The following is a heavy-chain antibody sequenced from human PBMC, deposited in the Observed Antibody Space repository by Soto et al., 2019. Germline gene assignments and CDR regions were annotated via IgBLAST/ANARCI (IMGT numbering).Heavy chain of an antibody. CDR1: GGSVSSGSYY. CDR3: ARDYDSSGYYFYY. V-gene: IGHV4-61*01. J-gene: IGHJ4*02. Sequence: QVQLQESGPGLVKPSETLSLTCTVSGGSVSSGSYYWSWIRQPPGKGLEWIGYIYYSVSTNYNPSLKRRVTISVDTSKNQFSMKLSSVTAADTAVYYCARDYDSSGYYFYYWGQGTLVTVSS. CDR2: IYYSVST. D-gene: IGHD3-22*01.